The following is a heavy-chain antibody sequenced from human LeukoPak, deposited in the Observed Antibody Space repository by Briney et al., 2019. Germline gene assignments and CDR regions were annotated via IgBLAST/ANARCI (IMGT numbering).Heavy chain of an antibody. Sequence: GESLRLSCAASGFTFSSYAMHWVRQAPGKGLEWVAVISYGGSNKYYADSVKGRFTISRDNSKNTLHLQMNSLRAEDTAVYYCARDANTGRIAAAGTPVYWGQGTLVTVSS. J-gene: IGHJ4*02. CDR1: GFTFSSYA. V-gene: IGHV3-30-3*01. D-gene: IGHD6-13*01. CDR2: ISYGGSNK. CDR3: ARDANTGRIAAAGTPVY.